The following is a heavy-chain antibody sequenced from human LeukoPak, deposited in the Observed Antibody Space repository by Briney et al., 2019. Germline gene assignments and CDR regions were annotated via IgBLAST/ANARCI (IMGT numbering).Heavy chain of an antibody. D-gene: IGHD2-2*01. Sequence: GGSLRLSCAASGFTFSSYAMSWVRQAPGKGLEWVADIGQDGSAKNYVDSVKGRFTISRDNAKNTLYLQMNSLRAEDTAVYFCARERKSSTSMDYWGQGTLVTVSS. CDR3: ARERKSSTSMDY. J-gene: IGHJ4*02. CDR1: GFTFSSYA. CDR2: IGQDGSAK. V-gene: IGHV3-7*01.